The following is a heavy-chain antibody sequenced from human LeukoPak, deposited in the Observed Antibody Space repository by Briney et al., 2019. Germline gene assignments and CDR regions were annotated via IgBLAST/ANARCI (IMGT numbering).Heavy chain of an antibody. D-gene: IGHD4-17*01. CDR3: ARDPMKYGDYGPEYFDY. CDR2: IYYSGST. Sequence: PSETLSLTCTVSGGSISSSSYYWGWIRQPPGKGLEWIGSIYYSGSTYYNPSLKSRVTISVDTSKNQFSLKLTSVTAADTAVYYCARDPMKYGDYGPEYFDYWGQGTLVTISS. CDR1: GGSISSSSYY. J-gene: IGHJ4*02. V-gene: IGHV4-39*07.